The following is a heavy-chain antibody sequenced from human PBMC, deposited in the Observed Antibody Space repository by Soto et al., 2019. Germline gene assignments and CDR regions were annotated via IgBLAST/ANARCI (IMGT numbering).Heavy chain of an antibody. D-gene: IGHD6-6*01. J-gene: IGHJ4*02. CDR2: IYYSGST. CDR1: RGSMSSYK. V-gene: IGHV4-59*01. CDR3: ARASIAARTFDD. Sequence: XETLSVSCTVSRGSMSSYKWSWIRQPPGKGLEWIGYIYYSGSTNYKPSLKSRVTISVDTSKNQFSLKLSSVTAADTAVYYCARASIAARTFDDWGQGTLVTVSS.